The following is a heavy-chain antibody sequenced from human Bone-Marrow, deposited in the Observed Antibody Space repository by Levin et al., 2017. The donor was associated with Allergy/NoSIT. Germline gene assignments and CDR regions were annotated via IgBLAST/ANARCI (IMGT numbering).Heavy chain of an antibody. CDR3: AIVAIPGGGSDY. Sequence: GGSLRLSCAASGFTFSSYSMNWVRQAPGKGLEWVSSISSSSSYIYYADSVKGRFTISRDNAKNSLYLQMNSLRAEDTAVYYCAIVAIPGGGSDYWGQGTLVTVSS. CDR2: ISSSSSYI. V-gene: IGHV3-21*01. D-gene: IGHD2-21*01. J-gene: IGHJ4*02. CDR1: GFTFSSYS.